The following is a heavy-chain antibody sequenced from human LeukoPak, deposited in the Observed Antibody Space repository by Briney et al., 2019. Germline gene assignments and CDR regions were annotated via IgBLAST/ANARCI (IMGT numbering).Heavy chain of an antibody. Sequence: GASVKVSCKASGYTFSNYGITWVRQAPGQGLEWMGWISAHNGDTNYTQKLQGRVTMTTDTSTSTAYMELRSLRSDDTAVYYCTRGHAYYHFDNSCSDYWGQGTLVTVSS. CDR3: TRGHAYYHFDNSCSDY. D-gene: IGHD3-22*01. J-gene: IGHJ4*02. CDR1: GYTFSNYG. V-gene: IGHV1-18*01. CDR2: ISAHNGDT.